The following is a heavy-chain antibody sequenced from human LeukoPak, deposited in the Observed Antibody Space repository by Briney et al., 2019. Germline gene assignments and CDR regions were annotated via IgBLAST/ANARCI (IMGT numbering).Heavy chain of an antibody. D-gene: IGHD6-19*01. CDR2: IYYSGCT. Sequence: SETLSLTCTVSGGSISSYYWSWIRQPPGKGLEWIGYIYYSGCTNYNPSLKSRVTISVDTSKNQFSLKLSSVTAADTAVYYCARDREIAVAGTGFDYWGQGTLVTVSS. CDR3: ARDREIAVAGTGFDY. J-gene: IGHJ4*02. V-gene: IGHV4-59*01. CDR1: GGSISSYY.